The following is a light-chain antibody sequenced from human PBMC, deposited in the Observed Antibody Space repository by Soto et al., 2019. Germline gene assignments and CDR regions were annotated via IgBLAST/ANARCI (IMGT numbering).Light chain of an antibody. Sequence: EIVLTQSPDTLSLSPGESATLSCRASQSVRSSYLAWYQQTPGQTPRLLIYAASSRATGIPDRFSGSGSGTDFTLTINRLEPEDFAVYYCQQYGNFPYTFGQGTKLEIK. V-gene: IGKV3-20*01. CDR2: AAS. CDR1: QSVRSSY. J-gene: IGKJ2*01. CDR3: QQYGNFPYT.